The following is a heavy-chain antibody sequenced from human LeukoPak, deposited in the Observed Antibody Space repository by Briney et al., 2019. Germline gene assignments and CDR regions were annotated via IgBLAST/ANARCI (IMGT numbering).Heavy chain of an antibody. CDR1: GGSITNYY. CDR2: IHTSGNT. CDR3: ARHYSQWYFDL. J-gene: IGHJ2*01. V-gene: IGHV4-4*07. Sequence: SETLSLTCTVSGGSITNYYWSWIRQPAGKGLEWIGRIHTSGNTDYNPSLKSRVTISVNTSKNQFSLKLSSVTAADTAVYYCARHYSQWYFDLWGRGTLVTVSS. D-gene: IGHD4-11*01.